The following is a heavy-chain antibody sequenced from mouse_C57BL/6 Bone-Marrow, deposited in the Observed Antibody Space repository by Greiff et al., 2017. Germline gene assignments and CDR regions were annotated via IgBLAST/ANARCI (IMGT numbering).Heavy chain of an antibody. Sequence: QVQLQQPGAELVKPGASVKLSCKASGYTFTSYWMQWVKQRPGQGLEWIGEIDPSDSYTNYNQKFKGKATLTVDTSSSTAYMQLSSLTSEDSAVYYCARTQCITTVPQFAYWGQGTLVTVSA. CDR1: GYTFTSYW. J-gene: IGHJ3*01. V-gene: IGHV1-50*01. CDR3: ARTQCITTVPQFAY. D-gene: IGHD1-1*01. CDR2: IDPSDSYT.